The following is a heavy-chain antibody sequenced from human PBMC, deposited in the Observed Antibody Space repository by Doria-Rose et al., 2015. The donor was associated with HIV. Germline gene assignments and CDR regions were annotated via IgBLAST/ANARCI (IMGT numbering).Heavy chain of an antibody. CDR3: ARIKSSRWYHKYYFDF. CDR1: GVSLSSPGMG. V-gene: IGHV2-26*01. CDR2: IFSDDER. Sequence: QVTLKESGPVLVKPTETLTLTCTVSGVSLSSPGMGVSWIRQPPGKALEWLANIFSDDERSYKPSPKSRLTISRSTSKSQVVLTMTDMDPVDTATYYCARIKSSRWYHKYYFDFWGQGTLVIVSA. J-gene: IGHJ4*02. D-gene: IGHD6-13*01.